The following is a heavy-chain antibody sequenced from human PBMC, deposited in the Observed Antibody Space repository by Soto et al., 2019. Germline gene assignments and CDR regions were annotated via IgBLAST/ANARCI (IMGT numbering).Heavy chain of an antibody. CDR2: ISGIGGST. CDR1: GFTFSSYA. D-gene: IGHD6-19*01. CDR3: AKDSSGWSTKDAFDI. Sequence: EVQLLESGGGLVQPGGSLRLSCAASGFTFSSYAMSWVRQPPGKGLEWVSAISGIGGSTYYADSVKGRFTISRDNSQTPLYLQMNSLRAEDTAVYYFAKDSSGWSTKDAFDIWGQGTMVTVSS. J-gene: IGHJ3*02. V-gene: IGHV3-23*01.